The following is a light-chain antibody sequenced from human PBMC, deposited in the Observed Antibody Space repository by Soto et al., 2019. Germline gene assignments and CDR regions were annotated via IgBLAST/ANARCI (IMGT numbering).Light chain of an antibody. CDR1: QSPLYNGNNY. J-gene: IGKJ1*01. CDR2: MGS. Sequence: EIVMTQSPLSLPVTPGEPASISCRSSQSPLYNGNNYLDWYLQKPGQSPQLLTCMGSNRASGVPDRFSGSGAGTYLTLAISRGEPEDVGVYYCMQSLQSRAFGHGTKVQLK. V-gene: IGKV2-28*01. CDR3: MQSLQSRA.